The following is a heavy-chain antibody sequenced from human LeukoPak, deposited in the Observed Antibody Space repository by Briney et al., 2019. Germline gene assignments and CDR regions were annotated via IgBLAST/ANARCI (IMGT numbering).Heavy chain of an antibody. D-gene: IGHD6-19*01. Sequence: PSDTLSLTCAVSGYSISSSNWWAWIRQPPGKGLEWIGYIYYSGSIFYNPSLKSRVTMSVDTSKNQFSLNLSSVTAVDTAVYYCARTAVEPYYYYGMDVWGQGTTVTVSS. CDR2: IYYSGSI. CDR1: GYSISSSNW. V-gene: IGHV4-28*05. J-gene: IGHJ6*02. CDR3: ARTAVEPYYYYGMDV.